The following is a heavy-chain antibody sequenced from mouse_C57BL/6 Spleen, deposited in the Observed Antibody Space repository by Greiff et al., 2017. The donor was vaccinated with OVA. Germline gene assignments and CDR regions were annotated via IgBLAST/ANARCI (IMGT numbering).Heavy chain of an antibody. J-gene: IGHJ4*01. D-gene: IGHD2-4*01. CDR1: GYTFTSYW. CDR2: IDPSDSET. Sequence: QVHVKQPGAELVRPGSSVKLSCKASGYTFTSYWMHWVKQRPIQGLEWIGNIDPSDSETHYNQKFKDKATLTVDKSSSTAYMQLSSLTSEDSAVYYCAVYYDYDGYAMDYWGQGTSVTVSS. CDR3: AVYYDYDGYAMDY. V-gene: IGHV1-52*01.